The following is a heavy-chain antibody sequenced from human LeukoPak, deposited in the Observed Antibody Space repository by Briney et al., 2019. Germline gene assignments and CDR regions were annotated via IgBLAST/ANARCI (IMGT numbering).Heavy chain of an antibody. CDR2: IYYSGST. J-gene: IGHJ4*02. CDR3: ARGDIVISGTRSGFEY. CDR1: GGSISNSSSF. Sequence: PSETLSLTCSVSGGSISNSSSFWGWIRQPPGKGLEWIGSIYYSGSTYYNPSLKRRVTISVDTSTNQFSLKLSSVTAADTAVYYCARGDIVISGTRSGFEYWGQGTLVTVSS. D-gene: IGHD1-14*01. V-gene: IGHV4-39*01.